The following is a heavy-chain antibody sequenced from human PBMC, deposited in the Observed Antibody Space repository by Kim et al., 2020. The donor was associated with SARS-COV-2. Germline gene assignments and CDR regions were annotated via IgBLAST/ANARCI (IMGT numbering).Heavy chain of an antibody. D-gene: IGHD3-10*01. J-gene: IGHJ3*02. V-gene: IGHV4-31*02. CDR3: ARERSGNDAFDI. Sequence: YNHPSRESRVTITVDTSNDQFSLKLSSVTAADTAVYYCARERSGNDAFDIWGQGTMVTVSS.